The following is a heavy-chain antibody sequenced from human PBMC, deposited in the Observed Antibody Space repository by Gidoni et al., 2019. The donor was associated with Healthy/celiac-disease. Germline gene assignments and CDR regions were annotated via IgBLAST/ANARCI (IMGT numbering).Heavy chain of an antibody. CDR1: GYTFPGYS. CDR3: ARGYYDSSGYYYEGDAFDI. J-gene: IGHJ3*02. V-gene: IGHV1-2*04. Sequence: QVQLVQSGAEVKKPGASVKVSCKASGYTFPGYSMHWVRQSPGQGLEWMGWITPNSGGTNYAQKCQGWVTMTRDTSISTAYRELSRLRSDDTAVYYCARGYYDSSGYYYEGDAFDIWGQGTMVTVSS. D-gene: IGHD3-22*01. CDR2: ITPNSGGT.